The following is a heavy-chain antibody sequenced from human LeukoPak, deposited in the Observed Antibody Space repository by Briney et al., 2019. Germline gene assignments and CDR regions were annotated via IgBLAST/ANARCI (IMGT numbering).Heavy chain of an antibody. CDR3: ARSSTSLIALDI. Sequence: ASVKVSCKASGYTFNSYFILWVRQAPGQGLEWMGMLKPSAGSTSYAQKFPGRVTMTRDTSTTTVYMELTGLTSDDTGVFYCARSSTSLIALDIWGQGTMVTVSS. J-gene: IGHJ3*02. CDR2: LKPSAGST. D-gene: IGHD6-13*01. V-gene: IGHV1-46*02. CDR1: GYTFNSYF.